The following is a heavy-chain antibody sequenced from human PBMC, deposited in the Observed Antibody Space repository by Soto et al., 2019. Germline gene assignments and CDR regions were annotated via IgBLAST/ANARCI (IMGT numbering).Heavy chain of an antibody. CDR1: GGTFSSSA. V-gene: IGHV1-69*06. CDR3: ARERPERGKDV. D-gene: IGHD6-25*01. Sequence: QVQLVQSGAEVKKPGSSVKVSCKASGGTFSSSAISWVRQAPGQGLEWMGAIIPVFGTSHYAQKFQGRVTITADKPTIKAYMELSRLRSEDTAVYDWARERPERGKDVWGQGTKVTGSS. J-gene: IGHJ6*02. CDR2: IIPVFGTS.